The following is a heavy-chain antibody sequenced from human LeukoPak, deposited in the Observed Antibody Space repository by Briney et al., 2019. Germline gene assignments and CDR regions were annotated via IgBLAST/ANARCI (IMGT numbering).Heavy chain of an antibody. CDR2: TYYRSKWYN. J-gene: IGHJ3*02. CDR1: GDGVSTNNAAA. D-gene: IGHD1-1*01. CDR3: AMEFDAFDI. V-gene: IGHV6-1*01. Sequence: SQTLSLTCVISGDGVSTNNAAAWNWIRQSPSRGLEWLGRTYYRSKWYNDYAVSVRSRITINPDTSKNQFSLQLNSVTPEDTAVYYCAMEFDAFDIWGRGTMVTVSS.